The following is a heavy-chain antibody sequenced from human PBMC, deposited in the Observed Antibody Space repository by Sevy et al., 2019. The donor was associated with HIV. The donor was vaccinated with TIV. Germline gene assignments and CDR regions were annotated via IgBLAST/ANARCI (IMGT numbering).Heavy chain of an antibody. Sequence: GGSLRLSCAASGFTFSSYAMSWVRQAPGKGLEWVSAISGSGGSKYYADSVKGRFTISRDNSKNTLYLQMNSLRAEDTAVYYCAKSFYYDSRGPRDAFDFWGQGTMVTVSS. CDR3: AKSFYYDSRGPRDAFDF. J-gene: IGHJ3*01. V-gene: IGHV3-23*01. CDR2: ISGSGGSK. D-gene: IGHD3-22*01. CDR1: GFTFSSYA.